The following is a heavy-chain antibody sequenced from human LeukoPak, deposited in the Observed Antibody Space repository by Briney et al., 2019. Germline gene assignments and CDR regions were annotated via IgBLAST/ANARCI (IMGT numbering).Heavy chain of an antibody. CDR3: ATDDYGGLDY. D-gene: IGHD4-23*01. CDR1: GFTFSSYR. CDR2: ISSSSLYI. J-gene: IGHJ4*02. Sequence: GGSLRLSCAASGFTFSSYRMNWVRQTPGKGLEWVSSISSSSLYIYYADSVKGRFTISRDNAKNSLYLQLNSLRAEDTAVYYCATDDYGGLDYWGQGTLVTVSS. V-gene: IGHV3-21*01.